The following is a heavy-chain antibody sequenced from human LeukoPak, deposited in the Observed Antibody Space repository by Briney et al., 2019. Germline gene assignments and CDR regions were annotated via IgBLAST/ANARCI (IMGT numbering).Heavy chain of an antibody. CDR1: GGSFSGYY. CDR2: INHSGST. CDR3: ARGLAVTNYAYYFDY. Sequence: SETLSLTCAVYGGSFSGYYWSWIRQPPGKGLEWIGEINHSGSTNYNPSLKSRVTISVDPSKNQFSLKLSSVTAADTAVYYCARGLAVTNYAYYFDYWGQGPLVTVSS. D-gene: IGHD4-17*01. V-gene: IGHV4-34*01. J-gene: IGHJ4*02.